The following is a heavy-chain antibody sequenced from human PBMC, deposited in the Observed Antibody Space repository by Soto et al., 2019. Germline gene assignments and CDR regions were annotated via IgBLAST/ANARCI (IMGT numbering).Heavy chain of an antibody. CDR2: ISGSGGST. V-gene: IGHV4-59*01. CDR3: AIFFRAGGRPHKNFLYGDV. J-gene: IGHJ6*01. Sequence: KGLAWVSAISGSGGSTNYNPSLTCRVTRSVDTSKNQFSLKLSSVTAADTAVYYCAIFFRAGGRPHKNFLYGDV. D-gene: IGHD3-3*01.